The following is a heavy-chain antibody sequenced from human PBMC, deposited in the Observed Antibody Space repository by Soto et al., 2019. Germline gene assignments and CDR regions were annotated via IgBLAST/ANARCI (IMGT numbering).Heavy chain of an antibody. CDR3: ATGGTYFDY. CDR2: IHTSGSP. V-gene: IGHV4-4*07. CDR1: GGSISSYY. Sequence: SETLSLTCTVSGGSISSYYCSWIRQAAGKGLEWIGRIHTSGSPNYNPSLKSRDTMSADTSKNQFSLKLTSVTAADTAVYYCATGGTYFDYWGQGTLVTVSS. J-gene: IGHJ4*02.